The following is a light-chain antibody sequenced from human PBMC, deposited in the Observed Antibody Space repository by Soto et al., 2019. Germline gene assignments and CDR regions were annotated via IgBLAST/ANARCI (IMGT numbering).Light chain of an antibody. CDR2: DAS. V-gene: IGKV3-11*01. Sequence: EIVLTQSPATLSLSPGERATLSCRASQSVSSYLAWYQQKPGQAPRLLIYDASNRATGIPARFSGSGSGTDFTLTISILEPEDFAVYYCQQRSNWPLMYTFGQWTKLEIK. CDR3: QQRSNWPLMYT. J-gene: IGKJ2*01. CDR1: QSVSSY.